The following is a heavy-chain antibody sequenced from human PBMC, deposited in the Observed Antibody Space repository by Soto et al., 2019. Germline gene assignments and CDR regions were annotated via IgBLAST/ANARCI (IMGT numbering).Heavy chain of an antibody. V-gene: IGHV1-69*06. CDR1: GGTFSSYA. Sequence: SVKVSCKASGGTFSSYAISWVRQAPGQGLAWMGGIIPIFGTANYAQKFQGRVTITADKSTSTAYMELSSLRSEDTAVYYCARVIVVGEASYYYYYYGMDVWGQGTTVTVSS. CDR3: ARVIVVGEASYYYYYYGMDV. J-gene: IGHJ6*02. CDR2: IIPIFGTA. D-gene: IGHD2-2*01.